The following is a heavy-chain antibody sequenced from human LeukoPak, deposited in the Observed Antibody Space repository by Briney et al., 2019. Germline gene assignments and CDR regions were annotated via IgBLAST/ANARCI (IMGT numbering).Heavy chain of an antibody. D-gene: IGHD3-16*01. V-gene: IGHV3-23*01. CDR2: ISSSGGTT. Sequence: GGSLTLSCPASGFIFSIYAMSWVRQAPGKGLDWVAAISSSGGTTYYADSMRGRFSISRDNPKSMLFLEMSSLRADDTAVYYCAKVAARRVYEAYFEYWGHGTQVAVSS. CDR1: GFIFSIYA. CDR3: AKVAARRVYEAYFEY. J-gene: IGHJ4*01.